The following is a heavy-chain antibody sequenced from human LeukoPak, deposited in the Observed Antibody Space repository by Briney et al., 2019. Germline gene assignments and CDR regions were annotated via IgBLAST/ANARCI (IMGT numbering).Heavy chain of an antibody. J-gene: IGHJ4*02. CDR3: ARAVPSRQAIDY. CDR2: ISSSGSYI. CDR1: RFTFSSYS. V-gene: IGHV3-21*01. Sequence: GGSLRLSCAASRFTFSSYSMNWVRQAPGKGLEWVSSISSSGSYIYYADSVKGRFTISRDNAKNSLYLQMNSLIPEDTAVYYCARAVPSRQAIDYWGQGTLVTVSS.